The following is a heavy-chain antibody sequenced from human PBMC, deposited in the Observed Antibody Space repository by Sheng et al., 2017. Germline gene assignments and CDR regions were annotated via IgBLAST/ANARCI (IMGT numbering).Heavy chain of an antibody. D-gene: IGHD2-8*01. V-gene: IGHV4-34*01. Sequence: QVQLQQWGAGLLKPSETLSLTCAVYGGSFSGYYWSWIRQPPGKGLEWIGEINHSGSTNYNPSLKSRVTISVDTSKNQFSLKLSSVTAADTAVYYCARAVALGYCTNGVCGRYYFDYWGQGTLVTVSS. CDR3: ARAVALGYCTNGVCGRYYFDY. CDR1: GGSFSGYY. J-gene: IGHJ4*02. CDR2: INHSGST.